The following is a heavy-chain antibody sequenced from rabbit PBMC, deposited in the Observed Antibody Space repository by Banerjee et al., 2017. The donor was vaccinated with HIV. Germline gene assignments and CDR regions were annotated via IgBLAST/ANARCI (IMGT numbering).Heavy chain of an antibody. CDR3: ARATSIIINGYDL. V-gene: IGHV1S40*01. J-gene: IGHJ4*01. CDR2: IVTGSGAT. Sequence: QSLEESGGGLVQPGASLTLTCTASGFSFSTNTYMCWVRRAPGKGLEWIGCIVTGSGATYYATWAKGRFTISKTSSTTVTLQMTSLTAADTATYFCARATSIIINGYDLWGPGTLVTVS. D-gene: IGHD6-1*01. CDR1: GFSFSTNTY.